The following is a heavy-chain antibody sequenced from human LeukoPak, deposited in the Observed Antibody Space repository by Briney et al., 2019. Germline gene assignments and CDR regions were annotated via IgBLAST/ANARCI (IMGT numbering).Heavy chain of an antibody. CDR3: AKDRVYYFDSSGYSCDY. D-gene: IGHD3-22*01. CDR1: GFTFSNYA. J-gene: IGHJ4*02. CDR2: ISGGGGTT. Sequence: GGSLRLSCAASGFTFSNYAMSWVRQAPGKGLEWVSGISGGGGTTYYADSVEGRFTISRDNSKNTLYLLMHSLRAEDTAVYYCAKDRVYYFDSSGYSCDYWGQGSLVTVSS. V-gene: IGHV3-23*01.